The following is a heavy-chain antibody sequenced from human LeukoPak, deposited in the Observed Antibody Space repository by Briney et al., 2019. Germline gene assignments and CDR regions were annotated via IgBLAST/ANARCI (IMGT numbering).Heavy chain of an antibody. CDR3: ARDRPEGSGSYYIGDAFDI. CDR1: GSTFSSHY. Sequence: ASVKVSCKASGSTFSSHYMHWVRQAPGQGLEWMGIINPSANRTRCAQKFQGRVTITADKSTSTAYMELSSLRSEDTAVYYCARDRPEGSGSYYIGDAFDIWGQGTMVTVSS. CDR2: INPSANRT. V-gene: IGHV1-46*01. J-gene: IGHJ3*02. D-gene: IGHD3-10*01.